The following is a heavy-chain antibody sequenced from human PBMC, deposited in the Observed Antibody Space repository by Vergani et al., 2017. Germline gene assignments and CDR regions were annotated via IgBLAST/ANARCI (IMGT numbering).Heavy chain of an antibody. CDR1: GYTFTSYA. V-gene: IGHV1-3*04. J-gene: IGHJ5*02. Sequence: QVQLVQSGAEVQKPGASVKVSCKASGYTFTSYAMHWVRQAPGQRLEWMGWINTGNGNTKYSQKFQGRVTITRDTSASTAYMELSSLRSEDTAVYYCARARSGSYFWFDPWGQGTLVTVSS. D-gene: IGHD1-26*01. CDR3: ARARSGSYFWFDP. CDR2: INTGNGNT.